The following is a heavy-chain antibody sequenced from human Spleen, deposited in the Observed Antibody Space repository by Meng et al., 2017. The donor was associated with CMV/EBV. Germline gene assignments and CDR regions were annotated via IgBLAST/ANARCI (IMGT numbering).Heavy chain of an antibody. CDR3: ARAGRSVPLPAAGNYFDY. D-gene: IGHD2-2*01. J-gene: IGHJ4*02. CDR1: GGTFSSYA. Sequence: SVKVSCKASGGTFSSYAISWVRQAPGQGLEWMGGIIPIFGTANYAQKFQGRVTITADKSTSTAYMELSSLRSEDTAVYFCARAGRSVPLPAAGNYFDYWGQGTLVTVSS. CDR2: IIPIFGTA. V-gene: IGHV1-69*06.